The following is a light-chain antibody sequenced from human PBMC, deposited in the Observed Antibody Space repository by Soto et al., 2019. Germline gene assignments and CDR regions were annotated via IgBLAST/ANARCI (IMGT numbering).Light chain of an antibody. CDR2: GAS. CDR1: QSVSSN. CDR3: QQYKNWWT. J-gene: IGKJ1*01. V-gene: IGKV3-15*01. Sequence: EIVMTQSPATLSVSPGERATLSCRASQSVSSNLAWYQQKPGQAPRLLIYGASTRATGIPARFSGSGSGTEFTLIISSLQSEDFAVYYCQQYKNWWTFGQGTKVEIK.